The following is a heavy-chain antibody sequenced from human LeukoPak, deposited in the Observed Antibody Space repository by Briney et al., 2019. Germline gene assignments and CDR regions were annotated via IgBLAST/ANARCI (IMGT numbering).Heavy chain of an antibody. J-gene: IGHJ6*02. V-gene: IGHV4-34*01. CDR3: ATVVPAAISYYYGMDV. CDR1: GGSFSGYY. Sequence: SETLSLTRAVYGGSFSGYYWSWIRQPPGKGLEWIGEINHSGSTNYNPSLKSRVTISVDTSKNQFSLKLSSVTAADTAAYYCATVVPAAISYYYGMDVWGQGTTVTVSS. D-gene: IGHD2-2*01. CDR2: INHSGST.